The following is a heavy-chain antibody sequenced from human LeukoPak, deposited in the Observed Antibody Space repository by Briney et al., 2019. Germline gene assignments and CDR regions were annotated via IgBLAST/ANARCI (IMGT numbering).Heavy chain of an antibody. CDR2: INSDGSST. J-gene: IGHJ4*02. CDR3: ASEYSYGSTTADY. V-gene: IGHV3-74*01. CDR1: GFTFSSYW. Sequence: GGSLRLSCAASGFTFSSYWMHWVRHAPGKGLVWVSRINSDGSSTSYADSVKGRFTISRDNAKNTLYLQMNSLRAEDTAVYYCASEYSYGSTTADYWGQGTLVTVSS. D-gene: IGHD5-18*01.